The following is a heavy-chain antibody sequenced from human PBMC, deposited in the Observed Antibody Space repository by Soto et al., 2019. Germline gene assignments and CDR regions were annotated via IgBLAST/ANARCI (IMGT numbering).Heavy chain of an antibody. CDR2: IYYSGST. D-gene: IGHD3-22*01. V-gene: IGHV4-61*01. CDR1: GGSVSSGSYY. J-gene: IGHJ4*02. Sequence: PSETLSLTCTVSGGSVSSGSYYWSWIRQPPGKGLEWIGYIYYSGSTNYNPSLESRVTISVDTSKNQFSLKLSSVTAADTAVYYCATWPDYYDSSGYYLDYWGQGTLVTVSS. CDR3: ATWPDYYDSSGYYLDY.